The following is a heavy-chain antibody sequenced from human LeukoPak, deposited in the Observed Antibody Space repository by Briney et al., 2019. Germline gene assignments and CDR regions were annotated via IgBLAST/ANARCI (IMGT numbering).Heavy chain of an antibody. Sequence: ASVKVSCEASGYTFTGYYMHWVRQAPGQGLEWMEWINPNSGGTNYAQKFQGRVTMTRDTSISTAYMELSRLRSDDTAVYYCASIAAAGSEEIDYWGQGTLVTVSS. CDR3: ASIAAAGSEEIDY. CDR2: INPNSGGT. J-gene: IGHJ4*02. V-gene: IGHV1-2*02. D-gene: IGHD6-13*01. CDR1: GYTFTGYY.